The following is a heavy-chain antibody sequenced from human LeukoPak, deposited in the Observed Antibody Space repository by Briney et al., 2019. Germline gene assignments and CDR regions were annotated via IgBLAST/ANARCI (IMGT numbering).Heavy chain of an antibody. V-gene: IGHV3-21*01. CDR2: ISSSSSYI. CDR1: GFTFSSYS. Sequence: GGSLRLSCAASGFTFSSYSMNWVRQAPGKGLEWVSSISSSSSYIYYADSVKGRFTISRDNSKNTLFLQMNSLRAEDTAVYYCAKGSKMLIFTRDYYMDVWGKGTTVTISS. CDR3: AKGSKMLIFTRDYYMDV. D-gene: IGHD3/OR15-3a*01. J-gene: IGHJ6*03.